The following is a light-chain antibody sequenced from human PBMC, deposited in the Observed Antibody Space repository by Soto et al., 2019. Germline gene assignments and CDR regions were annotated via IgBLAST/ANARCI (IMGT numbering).Light chain of an antibody. CDR2: EVS. V-gene: IGLV2-14*01. Sequence: QSVLTQPASVSGSPGQSITISCTGTSSDVGTYNYVSWYQQHPGKAPKLLISEVSDRPSGVSNRFSGSKSGNTASMTISGLQAEDEADYYCLSYTTSSTLVFGTGTKLTVL. CDR3: LSYTTSSTLV. CDR1: SSDVGTYNY. J-gene: IGLJ1*01.